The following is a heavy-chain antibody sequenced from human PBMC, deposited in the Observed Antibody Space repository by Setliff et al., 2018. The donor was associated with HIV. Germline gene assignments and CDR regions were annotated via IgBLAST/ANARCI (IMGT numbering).Heavy chain of an antibody. J-gene: IGHJ4*02. V-gene: IGHV1-69*06. CDR3: ASPTAIPH. CDR1: GDTFSNYV. CDR2: IVLMFGTA. Sequence: SVKVSCKASGDTFSNYVLSWVRQAPGQGLEWMGGIVLMFGTADYAQKFHGRVTITADTSASTAYMELSSLRPEDTAVYYCASPTAIPHWGQGTPVTVSS. D-gene: IGHD2-21*02.